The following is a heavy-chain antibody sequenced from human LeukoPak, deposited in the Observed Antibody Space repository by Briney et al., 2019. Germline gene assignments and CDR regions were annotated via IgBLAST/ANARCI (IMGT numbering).Heavy chain of an antibody. D-gene: IGHD1-14*01. J-gene: IGHJ6*03. CDR2: IIPIFGTA. CDR3: ARVGPWVNPDYYYYYMDV. CDR1: GGTFSSYA. V-gene: IGHV1-69*06. Sequence: VASVKVSCKASGGTFSSYAISWVRQAPGQGLEWMGGIIPIFGTANYAQKFQGRVTITADKSTSTAYMELSSLRSEDTAVYYCARVGPWVNPDYYYYYMDVWGKGTTVTVSS.